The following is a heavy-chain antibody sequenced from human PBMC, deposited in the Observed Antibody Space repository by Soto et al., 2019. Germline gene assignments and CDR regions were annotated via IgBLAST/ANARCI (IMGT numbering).Heavy chain of an antibody. CDR3: AADTVGYSYGSDAFDI. D-gene: IGHD5-18*01. V-gene: IGHV1-58*01. CDR2: IVVGSGNT. Sequence: ASVKVSCKASGFTFTSSAVQWVRQARGQRLEWIGWIVVGSGNTNYAQKFQERVTITRDMSTSTAYMELSSLRSEDTAVYYCAADTVGYSYGSDAFDIWGQGTMVTVSS. CDR1: GFTFTSSA. J-gene: IGHJ3*02.